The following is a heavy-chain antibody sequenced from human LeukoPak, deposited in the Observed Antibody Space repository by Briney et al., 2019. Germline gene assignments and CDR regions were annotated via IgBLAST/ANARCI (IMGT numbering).Heavy chain of an antibody. Sequence: SETLSLTCTVSGGSIRDFYRSWIRQSPQRGLEFIGYIQDSGSTEYNPSLKSRVTISVDTSKNQFSLKLKPVTAADTAVYYCASLAVPFGWYGGSYYWYMDVWGKGTTVTVSS. CDR1: GGSIRDFY. V-gene: IGHV4-59*01. CDR3: ASLAVPFGWYGGSYYWYMDV. D-gene: IGHD6-19*01. CDR2: IQDSGST. J-gene: IGHJ6*03.